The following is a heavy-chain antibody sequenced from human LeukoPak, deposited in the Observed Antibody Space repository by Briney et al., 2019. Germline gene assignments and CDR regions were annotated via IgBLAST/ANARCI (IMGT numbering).Heavy chain of an antibody. Sequence: GGFLRLSCAASGFTFSDYYMSWIRQAPGKGLEWVSYISGSGSHTTYADSVRGRFTISRDNAKNSLSLQVNSLRADDTAVYYCARVGSTVAAGTPDYWGQGTLVTVSS. CDR2: ISGSGSHT. D-gene: IGHD6-13*01. CDR3: ARVGSTVAAGTPDY. V-gene: IGHV3-11*06. J-gene: IGHJ4*02. CDR1: GFTFSDYY.